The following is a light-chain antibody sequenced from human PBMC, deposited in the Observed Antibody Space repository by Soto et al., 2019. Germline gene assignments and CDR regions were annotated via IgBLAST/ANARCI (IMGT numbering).Light chain of an antibody. CDR1: QNIDNNY. CDR3: QQCAYSPRT. Sequence: EIVLTQSPDSLSLSPGERATLSCRASQNIDNNYLAWYQQRPGLAPRLLIYDASVRATGIPDRFSGSGSGTDFPLSISRLEPEDFAVYYCQQCAYSPRTFGQGTKVEVK. V-gene: IGKV3-20*01. CDR2: DAS. J-gene: IGKJ1*01.